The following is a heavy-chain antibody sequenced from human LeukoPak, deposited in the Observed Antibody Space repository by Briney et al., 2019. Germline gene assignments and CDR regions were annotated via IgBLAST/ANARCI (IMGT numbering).Heavy chain of an antibody. V-gene: IGHV1-18*01. CDR1: GYTFTSYG. D-gene: IGHD3-22*01. CDR3: ARDQGYDSSGYPAFDY. J-gene: IGHJ4*02. Sequence: ASVKVSCKASGYTFTSYGISWVRQAPGQGLEWMGWISAYNGNINYAQKLQGRVTMTTDTSTSTAYMELRSLRSDDTAVYYCARDQGYDSSGYPAFDYWGQGTLVTVSS. CDR2: ISAYNGNI.